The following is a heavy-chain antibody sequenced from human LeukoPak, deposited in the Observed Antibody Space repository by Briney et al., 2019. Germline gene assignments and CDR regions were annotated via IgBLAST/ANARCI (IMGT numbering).Heavy chain of an antibody. CDR3: ARGGSSSWYGDYYYYMDV. V-gene: IGHV1-18*01. CDR1: GYSFTRYG. D-gene: IGHD6-13*01. Sequence: VASVKVSCKASGYSFTRYGISWVRQAPGQGREWMGWISGSNGNTNYAQKYQGRVTMTAETSTGTAYMEVRNLRYDDTAVYYCARGGSSSWYGDYYYYMDVWGKGTTVTISS. CDR2: ISGSNGNT. J-gene: IGHJ6*03.